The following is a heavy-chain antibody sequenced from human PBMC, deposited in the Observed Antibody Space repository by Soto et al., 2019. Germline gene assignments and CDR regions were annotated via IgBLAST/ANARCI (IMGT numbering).Heavy chain of an antibody. CDR2: ISYDGSNK. J-gene: IGHJ4*02. Sequence: PGGSLRLSGAASGFTLSSYAMHWVRQAPGKGLEWVAVISYDGSNKYYADSVKGRFTISRDNSKNTLYLQMNSLRAEDTAVFYFATPRITIFGVVNPDYWGQGTLVTVSS. CDR1: GFTLSSYA. D-gene: IGHD3-3*01. CDR3: ATPRITIFGVVNPDY. V-gene: IGHV3-30-3*01.